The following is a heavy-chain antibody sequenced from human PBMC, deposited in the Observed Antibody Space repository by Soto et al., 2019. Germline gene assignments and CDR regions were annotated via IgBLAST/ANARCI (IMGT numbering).Heavy chain of an antibody. Sequence: PSGTPSPTCAVYGGFLSEFYWTWIPQPPGKGLEWIGEINHVGGTNYNPSLKSRVTMSVDTSQNQFSLRLISVTAADTAMYFCVRIRYQLPSSVLWLDPWGQGTPVTVSS. V-gene: IGHV4-34*01. CDR1: GGFLSEFY. CDR2: INHVGGT. D-gene: IGHD3-16*01. J-gene: IGHJ5*02. CDR3: VRIRYQLPSSVLWLDP.